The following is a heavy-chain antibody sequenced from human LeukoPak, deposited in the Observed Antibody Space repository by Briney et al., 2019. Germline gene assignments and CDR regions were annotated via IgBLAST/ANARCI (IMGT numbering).Heavy chain of an antibody. CDR1: GFIFSSYA. Sequence: GGSLRLSGAASGFIFSSYAMNWVRQAPGKGLEWVSGISGSGGNTYYADSVKGRFTISRENSKNTLYLQMNSLRAEDTAIYYCAKVPGISSGWFHYSMDVWGKGTTVTVSS. J-gene: IGHJ6*03. CDR2: ISGSGGNT. CDR3: AKVPGISSGWFHYSMDV. D-gene: IGHD6-19*01. V-gene: IGHV3-23*01.